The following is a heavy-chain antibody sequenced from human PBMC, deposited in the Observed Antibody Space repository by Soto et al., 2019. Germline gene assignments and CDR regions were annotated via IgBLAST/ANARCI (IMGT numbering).Heavy chain of an antibody. Sequence: GGSLRLSCAAPGFTVSSNYMSWVRQAPGKGLEWVSVIYSGGSTYYADSVKGRFTISRDNSKNTLYLQMNSLRAEDTAVYYCARVPSHYYGSGSSRPYYYYYGMDVWGQGTTVXVSS. V-gene: IGHV3-66*01. J-gene: IGHJ6*02. CDR1: GFTVSSNY. D-gene: IGHD3-10*01. CDR3: ARVPSHYYGSGSSRPYYYYYGMDV. CDR2: IYSGGST.